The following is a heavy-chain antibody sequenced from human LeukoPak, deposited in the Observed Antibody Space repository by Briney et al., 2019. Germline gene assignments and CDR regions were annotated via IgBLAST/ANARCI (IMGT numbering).Heavy chain of an antibody. CDR2: INQDGSLK. CDR3: AKDKKRRYFDFFDY. V-gene: IGHV3-7*03. Sequence: GGSLRLSCGASGFTFSNYWMSWVRQAPGKGLEWVASINQDGSLKNDVDSLEGRFTISRDNAKSSVFLQMNSLRAEDTALYYCAKDKKRRYFDFFDYWGQGTLVTVSS. CDR1: GFTFSNYW. D-gene: IGHD3-9*01. J-gene: IGHJ4*02.